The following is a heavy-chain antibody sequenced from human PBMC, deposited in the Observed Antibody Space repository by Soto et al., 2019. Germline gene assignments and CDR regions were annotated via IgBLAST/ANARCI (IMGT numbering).Heavy chain of an antibody. CDR3: ARTRIAAAGSPPYYFDY. J-gene: IGHJ4*02. CDR2: IFSNDEK. CDR1: GFSLSNARMG. Sequence: QVTLKESGPVLVKPTETLTLTCTVSGFSLSNARMGVSWIRQPPGKALEWLAHIFSNDEKSYSTSLKSRLTISKDTSKSQVVLTMTNMDPVDTATYYCARTRIAAAGSPPYYFDYWGQGTLVTVSS. D-gene: IGHD6-13*01. V-gene: IGHV2-26*01.